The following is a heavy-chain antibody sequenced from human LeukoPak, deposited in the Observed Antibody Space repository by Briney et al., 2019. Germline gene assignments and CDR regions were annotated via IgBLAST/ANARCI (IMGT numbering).Heavy chain of an antibody. CDR1: GGXISSDY. CDR3: ARHLSSGWSDY. Sequence: SETLSLTCTVSGGXISSDYCTWIRQPPGKGLECIGFIYYSGTAHYHPSLKSRVTISLDTSKNQFSLRLSSMTAADTAVYYCARHLSSGWSDYWGQGTLVTVS. V-gene: IGHV4-59*08. J-gene: IGHJ4*02. D-gene: IGHD6-19*01. CDR2: IYYSGTA.